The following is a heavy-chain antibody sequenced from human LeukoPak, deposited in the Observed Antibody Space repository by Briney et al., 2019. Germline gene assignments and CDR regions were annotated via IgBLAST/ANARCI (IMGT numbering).Heavy chain of an antibody. Sequence: GGSLRLSCAAPGFTFSSYSMNWVRQAPGKGLEWVSSISSSSSYIYYADSVKGRFTISRDNAKNSLYLQMNSLRAEDTAVYYCAREPMVGLDYWGQGTLVTVSS. V-gene: IGHV3-21*01. CDR2: ISSSSSYI. CDR1: GFTFSSYS. J-gene: IGHJ4*02. D-gene: IGHD3-10*01. CDR3: AREPMVGLDY.